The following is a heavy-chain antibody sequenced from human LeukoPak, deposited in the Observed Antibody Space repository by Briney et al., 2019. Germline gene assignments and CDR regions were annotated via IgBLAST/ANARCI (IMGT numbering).Heavy chain of an antibody. V-gene: IGHV3-53*01. CDR1: GFTVSSNY. J-gene: IGHJ4*02. Sequence: GGSLRLSCAASGFTVSSNYMSWVRQAPGKGLEWVSVIYSGGSTYYADSVKGRFTISRDNSKNTLYLQMNSLRAEDTAVYYCAKDQSQNIMILGFGYWGQGTLVTVSS. CDR3: AKDQSQNIMILGFGY. CDR2: IYSGGST. D-gene: IGHD3-16*01.